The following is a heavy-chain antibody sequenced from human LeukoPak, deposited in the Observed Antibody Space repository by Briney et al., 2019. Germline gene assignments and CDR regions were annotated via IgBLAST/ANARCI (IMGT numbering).Heavy chain of an antibody. Sequence: GGSLRLSCAASGFTVSSNYMSWVRQAPGKGLEWVSVIYSGGSTYYADSVKGRFTISRDNSKNTLYLQMNSLRAEDTAVYYCAYWYYDSSGYPANAFDIWGQGTMVAVSS. D-gene: IGHD3-22*01. CDR1: GFTVSSNY. J-gene: IGHJ3*02. V-gene: IGHV3-66*01. CDR2: IYSGGST. CDR3: AYWYYDSSGYPANAFDI.